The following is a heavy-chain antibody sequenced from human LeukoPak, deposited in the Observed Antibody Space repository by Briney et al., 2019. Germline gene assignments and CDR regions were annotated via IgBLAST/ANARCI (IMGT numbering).Heavy chain of an antibody. CDR2: IWYDGSNK. J-gene: IGHJ4*02. V-gene: IGHV3-33*01. CDR1: GFTFSSYG. Sequence: GGSLRLSCAASGFTFSSYGMHWVRQAPGKGLEWVAVIWYDGSNKYYADSVKGRFTISRDNSKNTLYLQMNSLRAEDTAVYYCARPLRYFGYYFDYWGQGTLVTVSS. D-gene: IGHD3-9*01. CDR3: ARPLRYFGYYFDY.